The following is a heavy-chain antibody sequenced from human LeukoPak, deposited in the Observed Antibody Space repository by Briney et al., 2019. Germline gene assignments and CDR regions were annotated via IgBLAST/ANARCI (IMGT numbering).Heavy chain of an antibody. CDR2: IYYSGST. CDR3: ASLPLYDYVWGSYRYGAFDY. Sequence: SETLSLTCTVSGGSISSHYWSWIRQPPGKGLEWIGYIYYSGSTNYNPSLKSRVTISVGTSKNQFSLKLSSVTAADTAVYYCASLPLYDYVWGSYRYGAFDYWGQGTLVTVSS. D-gene: IGHD3-16*02. J-gene: IGHJ4*02. CDR1: GGSISSHY. V-gene: IGHV4-59*11.